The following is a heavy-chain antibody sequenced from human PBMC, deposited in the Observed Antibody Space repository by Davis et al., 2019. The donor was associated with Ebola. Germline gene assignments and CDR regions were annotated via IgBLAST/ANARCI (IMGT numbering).Heavy chain of an antibody. D-gene: IGHD2-15*01. V-gene: IGHV4-30-4*01. Sequence: SETLSLTCTVSGGSISSGDYYWGWIRQPPGKGLEWIGYIYYSGSTYYNPSLKSRVTISVDTSKNQFSLKLSSVTAADTAVYYCAGNGGSCYSCFDYWGQGTLVTVSS. CDR1: GGSISSGDYY. J-gene: IGHJ4*02. CDR2: IYYSGST. CDR3: AGNGGSCYSCFDY.